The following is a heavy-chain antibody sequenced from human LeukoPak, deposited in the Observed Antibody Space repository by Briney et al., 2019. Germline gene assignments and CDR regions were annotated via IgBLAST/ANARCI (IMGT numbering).Heavy chain of an antibody. CDR2: ISDSGGSI. Sequence: GGSLRLSCAASGFSFTIYSMYWVRQAPGKGLEWLAYISDSGGSINYADSVKGRFTISRDNSKNSLYLQMTSLRADDTAVYYCASGRGSYSPDYWGQGTLVTVSS. CDR3: ASGRGSYSPDY. CDR1: GFSFTIYS. V-gene: IGHV3-48*04. D-gene: IGHD1-26*01. J-gene: IGHJ4*02.